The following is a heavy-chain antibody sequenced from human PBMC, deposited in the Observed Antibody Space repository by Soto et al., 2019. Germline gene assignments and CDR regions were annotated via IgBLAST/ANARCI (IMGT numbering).Heavy chain of an antibody. CDR1: GFTFSSYA. CDR2: ISDSDGST. V-gene: IGHV3-23*01. Sequence: EVQLLDSGGGLVQPGGSLRLSCAASGFTFSSYAMNWVRQAPGKGLEWVSVISDSDGSTYYADSVKVRFTISRDNSKNTLYLQMNSLRAEDTAVYYCARRGPGTYFDYWGQGTLVTVSS. CDR3: ARRGPGTYFDY. J-gene: IGHJ4*02. D-gene: IGHD6-13*01.